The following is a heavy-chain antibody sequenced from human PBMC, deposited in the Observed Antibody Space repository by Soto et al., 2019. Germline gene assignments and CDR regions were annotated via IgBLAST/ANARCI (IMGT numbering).Heavy chain of an antibody. V-gene: IGHV5-51*01. CDR1: GYSFSNFW. D-gene: IGHD2-8*02. CDR3: ASSVLVTSTMNYFDL. CDR2: IYPEDSDT. J-gene: IGHJ4*02. Sequence: PGESLKISCQASGYSFSNFWIAWVRQMPGEGLEWLGIIYPEDSDTRYSPPFLGQVTISAAKSIKTTYLQWSSLTASDTAIYFCASSVLVTSTMNYFDLWGQGTRVTSPQ.